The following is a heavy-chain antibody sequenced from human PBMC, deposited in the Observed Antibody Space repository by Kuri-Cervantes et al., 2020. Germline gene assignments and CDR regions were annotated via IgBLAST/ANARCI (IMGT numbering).Heavy chain of an antibody. CDR2: ISYDGSNK. D-gene: IGHD2-15*01. CDR1: GFTFSSYG. J-gene: IGHJ3*02. CDR3: AREMLLVVAALYNTDAFDI. Sequence: GGSLRLSCAASGFTFSSYGMHWVRQAPGKGLEWVAVISYDGSNKYYADSVKGRFTISRDNSKNTLYLQMNSLRAEDTAVYYCAREMLLVVAALYNTDAFDIWGQGTMVTVSS. V-gene: IGHV3-30*03.